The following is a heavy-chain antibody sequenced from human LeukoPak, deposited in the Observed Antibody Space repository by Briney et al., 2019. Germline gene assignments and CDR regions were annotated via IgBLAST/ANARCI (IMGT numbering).Heavy chain of an antibody. CDR1: GGSFSGYY. D-gene: IGHD5-18*01. Sequence: PSETLSLTCAVYGGSFSGYYWSWIRQPPGKGLEWIGEINHSGSTNCNPSLKSRVTISVDTSKNQFSLKLSSVTAADTAVYYCARGREYSYGFDYWGQGTLVTVSS. CDR2: INHSGST. V-gene: IGHV4-34*01. CDR3: ARGREYSYGFDY. J-gene: IGHJ4*02.